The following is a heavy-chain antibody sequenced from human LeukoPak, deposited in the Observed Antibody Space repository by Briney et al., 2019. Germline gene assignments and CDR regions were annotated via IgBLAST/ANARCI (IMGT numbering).Heavy chain of an antibody. CDR3: ARDDCSSTSCYTPFDY. V-gene: IGHV1-69*04. CDR1: GGTFSSYA. CDR2: IIPIFGIA. J-gene: IGHJ4*02. D-gene: IGHD2-2*02. Sequence: SVKVSCKASGGTFSSYAISWVRQAPGQGLEWMGRIIPIFGIANYAQKFQGRVTITADKPTSTAYMELSSLRSEDTAVYYCARDDCSSTSCYTPFDYWGQGTLVTVSS.